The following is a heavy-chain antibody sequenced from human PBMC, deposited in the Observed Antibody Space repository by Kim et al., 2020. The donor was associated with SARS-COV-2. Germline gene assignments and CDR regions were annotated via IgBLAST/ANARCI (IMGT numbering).Heavy chain of an antibody. V-gene: IGHV4-59*01. D-gene: IGHD5-18*01. CDR3: ARTYTYGLYYFDH. Sequence: NYNASLRARIRISVDTTKHPFSLKRTSVTAADTAVYYCARTYTYGLYYFDHWGQGTLVTVSS. J-gene: IGHJ4*02.